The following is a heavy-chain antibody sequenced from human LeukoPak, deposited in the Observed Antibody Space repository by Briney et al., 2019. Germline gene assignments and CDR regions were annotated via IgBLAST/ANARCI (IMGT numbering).Heavy chain of an antibody. D-gene: IGHD7-27*01. Sequence: ASVNVSCKATGYTFTSYGISWVRQAPGRGLEWMGWISSNSDNTNYAQKLQGRVTMTTDTSTSTAYMELRSLRSDDTALYFCARDWGSIKVIADYWGQGTLVTVSS. CDR2: ISSNSDNT. V-gene: IGHV1-18*01. CDR3: ARDWGSIKVIADY. CDR1: GYTFTSYG. J-gene: IGHJ4*02.